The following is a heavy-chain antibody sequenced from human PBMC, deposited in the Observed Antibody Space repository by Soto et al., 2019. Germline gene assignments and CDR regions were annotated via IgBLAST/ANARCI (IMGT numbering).Heavy chain of an antibody. V-gene: IGHV3-23*01. CDR2: ISGSGGST. CDR3: AKDLWCSSTSCSTPSGGDY. J-gene: IGHJ4*02. Sequence: GGSLRLSCAASGFTFSSYAMSWVRQAPGKGLEWVSAISGSGGSTYYADSVKGRFTISRDNSKNTLYLQMNSLRAEDTAVYYCAKDLWCSSTSCSTPSGGDYWGQGTLVTVSS. CDR1: GFTFSSYA. D-gene: IGHD2-2*01.